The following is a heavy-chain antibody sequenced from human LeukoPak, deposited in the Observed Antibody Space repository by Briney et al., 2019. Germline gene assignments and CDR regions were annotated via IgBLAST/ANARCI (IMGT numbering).Heavy chain of an antibody. CDR1: GFTFSSYS. V-gene: IGHV3-21*01. D-gene: IGHD3-22*01. CDR2: INSSSSYI. J-gene: IGHJ4*02. Sequence: GGSLRLSCAASGFTFSSYSMNWVRQAPGKGLEWVSSINSSSSYIYYADPVKGRFTISRDNAKNSLYLQMNSLRAEDTAVYYCARGWPPNDYDSSGYGDYWGQGTLVTVSS. CDR3: ARGWPPNDYDSSGYGDY.